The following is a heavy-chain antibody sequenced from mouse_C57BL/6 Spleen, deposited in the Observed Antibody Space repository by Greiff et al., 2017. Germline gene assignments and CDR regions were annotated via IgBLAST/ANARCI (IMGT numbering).Heavy chain of an antibody. V-gene: IGHV5-17*01. CDR3: ARIYDYDPGFAC. J-gene: IGHJ3*01. D-gene: IGHD2-4*01. CDR2: ISSGSSTI. Sequence: EVMLVESGGGLVKPGGSLKLSCAASGFTFSDYGMHWVRQAPEKGLEWVAYISSGSSTIYYADTVKGRFTISRDNAKNTLFLQMTSLRSEDTAMYYCARIYDYDPGFACWGQGALVTVSA. CDR1: GFTFSDYG.